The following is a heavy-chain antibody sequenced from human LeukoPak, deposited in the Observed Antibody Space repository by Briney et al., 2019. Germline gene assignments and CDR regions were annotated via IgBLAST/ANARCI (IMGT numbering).Heavy chain of an antibody. CDR1: GFTFSSYE. Sequence: GGSLRLSCAASGFTFSSYEMNWVRQAPGKGLEWVSYISSSGSTIYYADSVKGRFTISRDNAKNSLYLQMNSLRAEDTAVYYCARQTAIAPFDYWGQGTLVTDSS. CDR3: ARQTAIAPFDY. V-gene: IGHV3-48*03. J-gene: IGHJ4*02. CDR2: ISSSGSTI. D-gene: IGHD5-18*01.